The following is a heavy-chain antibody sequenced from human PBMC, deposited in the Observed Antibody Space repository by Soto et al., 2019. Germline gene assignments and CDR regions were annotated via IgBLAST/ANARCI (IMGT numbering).Heavy chain of an antibody. CDR1: GFTFSSYG. CDR2: ISYDGSNK. Sequence: GGSLRLSCAASGFTFSSYGMHWVRQAPGKGLEWVAVISYDGSNKYYADSVKGRFTISRDNSKNTLYLQMNSLRAEDTAVYYCARCVPQLRYYYYYMDVWGKGTTVTVSS. V-gene: IGHV3-30*03. J-gene: IGHJ6*03. CDR3: ARCVPQLRYYYYYMDV. D-gene: IGHD1-26*01.